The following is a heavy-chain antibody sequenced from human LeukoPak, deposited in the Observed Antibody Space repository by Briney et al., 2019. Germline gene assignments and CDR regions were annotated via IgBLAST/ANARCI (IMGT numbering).Heavy chain of an antibody. J-gene: IGHJ4*02. CDR3: AREVIYCSGGSCDVYYFDY. CDR1: GFSFSSYW. D-gene: IGHD2-15*01. V-gene: IGHV3-7*01. CDR2: IKQDGYEK. Sequence: GGSLRLSCAASGFSFSSYWMSWVRQVPGKGLEWVANIKQDGYEKFYVDSVKGRFTISRDNSKNTLYLQMNSLRAEDTAVYYCAREVIYCSGGSCDVYYFDYWGQGTLVTVSS.